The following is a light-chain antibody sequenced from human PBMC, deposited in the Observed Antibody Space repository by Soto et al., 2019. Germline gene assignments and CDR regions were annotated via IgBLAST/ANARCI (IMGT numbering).Light chain of an antibody. CDR1: QSISTW. V-gene: IGKV1-5*03. CDR3: QEYNTCPLT. CDR2: KAT. Sequence: DIQMTQSPSTLSASVGDRVTITCRASQSISTWLAWYQQKPGKAPKLLIYKATSLEGGVPSRFSGSGSGTDLNITVSSLQPDDFATYYCQEYNTCPLTFGGGTTVDIK. J-gene: IGKJ4*01.